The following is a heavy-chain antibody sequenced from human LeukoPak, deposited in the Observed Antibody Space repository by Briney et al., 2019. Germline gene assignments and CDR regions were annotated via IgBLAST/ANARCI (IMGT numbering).Heavy chain of an antibody. CDR1: GGSISSSSYY. J-gene: IGHJ3*02. V-gene: IGHV4-39*07. D-gene: IGHD3-22*01. CDR3: ARRQSITMIRDAFDI. CDR2: IYYSGST. Sequence: SETLSLTCTVSGGSISSSSYYWGWIRQPPGKGLEWIGSIYYSGSTNYNPSLKSRVTISVDTSKNQFSLKLSSVTAADTAVYYCARRQSITMIRDAFDIWGQGTMVTVSS.